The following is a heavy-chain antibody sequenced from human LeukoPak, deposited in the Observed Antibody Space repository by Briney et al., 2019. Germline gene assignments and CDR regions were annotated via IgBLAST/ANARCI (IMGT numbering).Heavy chain of an antibody. Sequence: GASAKVSCKVSGYXLTELSIHWVRQAPGKGLEWMGGFDPEDGETIYAQKFQGRVTMTEDTSTDTAYMELSSLRSEDTAVYYCATGFYCSSTSCPFENPWGQGTLVTVSS. D-gene: IGHD2-2*01. V-gene: IGHV1-24*01. CDR1: GYXLTELS. CDR2: FDPEDGET. CDR3: ATGFYCSSTSCPFENP. J-gene: IGHJ5*02.